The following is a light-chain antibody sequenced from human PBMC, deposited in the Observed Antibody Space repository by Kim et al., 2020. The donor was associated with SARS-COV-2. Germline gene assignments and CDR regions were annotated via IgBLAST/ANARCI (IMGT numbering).Light chain of an antibody. J-gene: IGKJ5*01. V-gene: IGKV1D-16*01. CDR1: QGIGSR. Sequence: ASVGDRGTITCRASQGIGSRLVWYQQKPEKAPQSLIYAASTLQSGVTSRFSGSGSGSDFTLTITSLQPEDSATYYCQQYNDYPLTFGQGTRLEIK. CDR2: AAS. CDR3: QQYNDYPLT.